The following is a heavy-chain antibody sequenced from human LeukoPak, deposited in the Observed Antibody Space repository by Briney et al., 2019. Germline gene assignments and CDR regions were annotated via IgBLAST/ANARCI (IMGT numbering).Heavy chain of an antibody. Sequence: GGSLRLSCADSGFTFSNYWMSRFRQAPGKGLEWVANMNQDGSEKYYVDSVKGRFTISRDNAKNSLYLQMNSPRAEDTAVYYCARESHATFDYWGQGTLVIVSS. V-gene: IGHV3-7*01. J-gene: IGHJ4*02. CDR1: GFTFSNYW. CDR3: ARESHATFDY. D-gene: IGHD1-26*01. CDR2: MNQDGSEK.